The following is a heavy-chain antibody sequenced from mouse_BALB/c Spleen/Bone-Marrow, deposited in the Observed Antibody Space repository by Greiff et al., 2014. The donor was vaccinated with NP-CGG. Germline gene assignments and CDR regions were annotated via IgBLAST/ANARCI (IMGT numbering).Heavy chain of an antibody. J-gene: IGHJ4*01. Sequence: VQLQQSGAELMKPGASVKISCKATGYTFSSYWIEWVKQRPGHGLEWIGEILPGSGGTNYNEKFKGKATFTAATSSNTAYMQLNSLTSEDSAVYYCARSMDYWGQGTSVTVSS. CDR1: GYTFSSYW. CDR3: ARSMDY. V-gene: IGHV1-9*01. CDR2: ILPGSGGT.